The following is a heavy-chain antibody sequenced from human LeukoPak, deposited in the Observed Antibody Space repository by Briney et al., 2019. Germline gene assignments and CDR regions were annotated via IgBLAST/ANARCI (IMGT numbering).Heavy chain of an antibody. CDR1: GFTFSSYA. Sequence: GALRLSCAASGFTFSSYAMSWVRQAPGKGLEWVSAISGSGGSTYYADSVKGRFTISRDNSKNTLYLQMNSLRAEDTAVYYCAKDLEGVVAATFDYWGQGTLVTVSS. CDR3: AKDLEGVVAATFDY. CDR2: ISGSGGST. J-gene: IGHJ4*02. V-gene: IGHV3-23*01. D-gene: IGHD2-15*01.